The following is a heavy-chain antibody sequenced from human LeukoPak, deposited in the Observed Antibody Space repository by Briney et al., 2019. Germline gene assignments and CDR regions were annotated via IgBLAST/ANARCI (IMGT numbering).Heavy chain of an antibody. CDR2: IYYSGST. V-gene: IGHV4-59*08. CDR3: ARPLDSYGLYY. CDR1: GGSISSYY. J-gene: IGHJ4*02. D-gene: IGHD5-18*01. Sequence: KPSETLSLTCTVSGGSISSYYWSWIRQPPGKGLEWIGYIYYSGSTNYNPSLKSRVTISVDTSKNQFSLKLSSVTAADTAVYYCARPLDSYGLYYWGQGTLVTVSS.